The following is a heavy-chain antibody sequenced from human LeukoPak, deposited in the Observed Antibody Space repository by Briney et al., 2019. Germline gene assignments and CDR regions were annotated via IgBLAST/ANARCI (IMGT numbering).Heavy chain of an antibody. V-gene: IGHV3-23*01. J-gene: IGHJ4*02. CDR1: GFTFSSYA. Sequence: PGGSLRLSCAASGFTFSSYAMNWVRQAPGKGLEWISSISGSGDNTYYADSVKGRFTISRDNSKNTLYLQMNSLRAEDTAVYYCAKEPWFGELFIDYWGQGTLVTVSS. CDR3: AKEPWFGELFIDY. CDR2: ISGSGDNT. D-gene: IGHD3-10*01.